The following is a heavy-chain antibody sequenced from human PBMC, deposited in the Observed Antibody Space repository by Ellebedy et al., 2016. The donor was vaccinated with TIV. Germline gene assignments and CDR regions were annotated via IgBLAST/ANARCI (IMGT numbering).Heavy chain of an antibody. J-gene: IGHJ4*02. V-gene: IGHV3-23*01. CDR3: ANGRGELLYGRKYYFDY. CDR2: ISGSGGST. CDR1: GFTFSSYA. D-gene: IGHD3-10*01. Sequence: GGSLRLSXAASGFTFSSYAMSWVRQAPGKGLEWVSAISGSGGSTYYADSVKGRFTISRDNSKNTLYLQMNSLRAEDTAVYYCANGRGELLYGRKYYFDYWGQGTLVTVSS.